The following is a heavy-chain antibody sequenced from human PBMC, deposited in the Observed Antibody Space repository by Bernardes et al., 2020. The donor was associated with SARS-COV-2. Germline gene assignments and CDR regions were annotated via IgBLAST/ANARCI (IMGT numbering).Heavy chain of an antibody. J-gene: IGHJ4*02. CDR1: GFIFNSYS. V-gene: IGHV3-48*02. CDR3: ARVAYSGYDSFDY. D-gene: IGHD5-12*01. Sequence: GGSLRLSCAASGFIFNSYSMNWVRQAPGKGLEWVSYISGSSSSIYYADSVKGRFTISRDNAKNSLYLQMNSLRDEDTAVYYCARVAYSGYDSFDYWGQGTLITVSS. CDR2: ISGSSSSI.